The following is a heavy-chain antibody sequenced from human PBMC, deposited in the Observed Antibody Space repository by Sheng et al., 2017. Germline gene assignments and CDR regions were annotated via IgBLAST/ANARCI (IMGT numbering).Heavy chain of an antibody. V-gene: IGHV1-2*06. Sequence: QEQLERSGAEIKKPGASVKVSCQASGYSFIGYYMHWVRQAPGQGLEWMGRIDPNSGDTKSAQKFQGRVTLTRDTSISTAYMEVNSLRSDDTAVYYCARGPGAYHLWGQGTLVIVS. CDR1: GYSFIGYY. CDR3: ARGPGAYHL. CDR2: IDPNSGDT. J-gene: IGHJ3*01. D-gene: IGHD7-27*01.